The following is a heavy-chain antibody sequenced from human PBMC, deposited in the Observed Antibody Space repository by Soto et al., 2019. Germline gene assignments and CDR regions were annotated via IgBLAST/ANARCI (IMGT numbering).Heavy chain of an antibody. CDR2: IYYSGST. V-gene: IGHV4-30-4*01. D-gene: IGHD2-21*02. J-gene: IGHJ4*02. CDR1: GGSISSGDYY. Sequence: SETLSLTCTVSGGSISSGDYYWSWIRQPPGKGLEWIGYIYYSGSTYYNPSLKSRVTISVDTSKNQFSLKLSSVTAADTAVYYCASKVVTAIYYFDYWGQGTLVTVSS. CDR3: ASKVVTAIYYFDY.